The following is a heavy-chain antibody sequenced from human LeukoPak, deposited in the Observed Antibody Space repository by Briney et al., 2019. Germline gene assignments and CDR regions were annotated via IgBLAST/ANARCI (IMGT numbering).Heavy chain of an antibody. D-gene: IGHD2-15*01. V-gene: IGHV3-9*01. CDR2: ISWNSGSI. J-gene: IGHJ6*03. CDR3: AKDNKVVGYYYYYMDV. Sequence: GGSLRLSCAASGFAFDDYAMHWVRQAPGKGLEWVSGISWNSGSIGYADSVKGRFTISRDNAKNSLYLQMNSLRAGDTALYYCAKDNKVVGYYYYYMDVWGKGTTVTVSS. CDR1: GFAFDDYA.